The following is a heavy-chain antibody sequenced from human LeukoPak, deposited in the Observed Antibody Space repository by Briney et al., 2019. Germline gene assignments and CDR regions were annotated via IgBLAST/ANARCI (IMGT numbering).Heavy chain of an antibody. D-gene: IGHD5-24*01. CDR3: ASPRWDDNNYVS. V-gene: IGHV3-48*03. CDR2: ISTSGSTV. J-gene: IGHJ5*02. Sequence: GGSLRLSCAASGFTFSRYEMNWVRQAPGKGLEWVSYISTSGSTVYYADSVKGRFTISRDNAKNSLYLQMNSLRAEDTAVYYCASPRWDDNNYVSWGQGTLVTVSS. CDR1: GFTFSRYE.